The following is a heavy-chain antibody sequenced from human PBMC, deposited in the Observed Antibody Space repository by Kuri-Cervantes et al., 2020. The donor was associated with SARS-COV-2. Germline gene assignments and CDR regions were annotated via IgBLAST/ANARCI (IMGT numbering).Heavy chain of an antibody. J-gene: IGHJ4*02. D-gene: IGHD3-22*01. V-gene: IGHV3-7*03. CDR1: GFTFSSSW. CDR2: INQDGSEK. CDR3: ARSRGYYDSSGQARHLIYF. Sequence: LSLTCAASGFTFSSSWMTWVRQAPGKGLEWVANINQDGSEKYYLDSVKGRLTISRDNAKNSLFLQMNSLRAEDTAVYYCARSRGYYDSSGQARHLIYFWGQGTQVTVSS.